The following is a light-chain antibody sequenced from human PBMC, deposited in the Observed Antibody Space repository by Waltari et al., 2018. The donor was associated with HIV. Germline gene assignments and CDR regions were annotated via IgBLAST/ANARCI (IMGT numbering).Light chain of an antibody. Sequence: VLMQSPPTLCLSPGETATLSCGTSQSVRSTSLAWYQHRPGLAPRLVIYDSSTRATDIPDRFYGSGSGTDFTLTINKLEPEDSALYYCHHYDTTRTIAFGPGTRLEI. J-gene: IGKJ5*01. CDR1: QSVRSTS. V-gene: IGKV3D-20*01. CDR3: HHYDTTRTIA. CDR2: DSS.